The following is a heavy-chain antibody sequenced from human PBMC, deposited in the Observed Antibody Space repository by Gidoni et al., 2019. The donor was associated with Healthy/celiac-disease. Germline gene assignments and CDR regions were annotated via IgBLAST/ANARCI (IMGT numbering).Heavy chain of an antibody. CDR3: ARDSRLRADWFDP. V-gene: IGHV4-39*02. CDR1: GGSISSSSYY. CDR2: IYYSGST. Sequence: QLQLQESGPGLVKPSETLSLTCTVSGGSISSSSYYWGWIRQPPGTGLEWIGSIYYSGSTYYNPSLKSRVTISVDTSKNQFSLKLSSVTAADTAVYYCARDSRLRADWFDPWGQGTLVTVSS. D-gene: IGHD4-17*01. J-gene: IGHJ5*02.